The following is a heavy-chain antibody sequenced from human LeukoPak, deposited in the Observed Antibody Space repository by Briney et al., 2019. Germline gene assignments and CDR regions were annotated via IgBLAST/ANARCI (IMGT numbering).Heavy chain of an antibody. Sequence: SETLSLTCTVSGGSISSYYWSWIRQPPGRGLEWIGYIYYSGSTTYNPSLKSRGTISLDTSKYQFSLRLSSVTAADTAVYYCARLLPPISNYDSSGYWGYFDYWGQGTLVTVSS. J-gene: IGHJ4*02. CDR2: IYYSGST. CDR3: ARLLPPISNYDSSGYWGYFDY. D-gene: IGHD3-22*01. CDR1: GGSISSYY. V-gene: IGHV4-59*01.